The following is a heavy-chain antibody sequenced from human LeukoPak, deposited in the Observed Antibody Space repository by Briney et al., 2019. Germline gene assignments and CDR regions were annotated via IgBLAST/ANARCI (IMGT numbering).Heavy chain of an antibody. CDR2: ISDRGDST. Sequence: GLEWVSTISDRGDSTYYADSVTGRFTISRDNSKDTVFLQLNSLRVEDTALYYCTKGTIELGVWGQGTTVTVSS. D-gene: IGHD4/OR15-4a*01. J-gene: IGHJ6*02. V-gene: IGHV3-23*01. CDR3: TKGTIELGV.